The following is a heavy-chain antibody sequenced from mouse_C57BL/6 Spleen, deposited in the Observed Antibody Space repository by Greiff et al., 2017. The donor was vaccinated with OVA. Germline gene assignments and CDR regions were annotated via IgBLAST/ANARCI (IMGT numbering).Heavy chain of an antibody. CDR2: INPNNGGT. CDR1: GYTFTDYN. V-gene: IGHV1-18*01. J-gene: IGHJ2*01. CDR3: ARRGLSGDY. Sequence: EVQLQQSGPELVKPGASVKIPCKASGYTFTDYNMDWVKQSHGKSLEWIGDINPNNGGTSYNQKFKGKATLTVDKSSSTAYMELRSLTSEDTAVYYCARRGLSGDYWGQGTTLTVSS.